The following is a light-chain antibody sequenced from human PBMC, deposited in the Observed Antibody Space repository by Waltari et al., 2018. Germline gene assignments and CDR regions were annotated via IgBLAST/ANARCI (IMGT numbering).Light chain of an antibody. CDR2: LGS. V-gene: IGKV2-28*01. CDR1: QSLLHSNGYSF. J-gene: IGKJ3*01. CDR3: MQALQTPFT. Sequence: DIMMTQSPPSLPVTPGEPASISCRSSQSLLHSNGYSFLGWYLQKQGQSPQLLIYLGSNRASGGPERCSGSGSGSDFTRKISSVEAEDVGVYYCMQALQTPFTCGPGSKVDIK.